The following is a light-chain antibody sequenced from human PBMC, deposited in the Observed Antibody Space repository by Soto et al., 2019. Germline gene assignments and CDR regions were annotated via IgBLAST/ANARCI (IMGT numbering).Light chain of an antibody. Sequence: EIVLTQSPGTLSLSPGEGATLSCRASQSVSSSYLAWYQHKPGPAPRLLIYGASSRATGIPDRFSGSGSGTDFTLTISRLEPEDFAVYYCQQYGSSPPRTFGQGTKVDIK. CDR2: GAS. V-gene: IGKV3-20*01. J-gene: IGKJ1*01. CDR3: QQYGSSPPRT. CDR1: QSVSSSY.